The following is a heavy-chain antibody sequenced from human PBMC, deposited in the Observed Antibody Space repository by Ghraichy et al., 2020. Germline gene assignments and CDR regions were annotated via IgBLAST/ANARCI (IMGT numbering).Heavy chain of an antibody. CDR2: IYSGDNT. CDR1: GFTVSSNY. CDR3: ARDRGHGYCSSTSCYAGAFDI. J-gene: IGHJ3*02. D-gene: IGHD2-2*01. V-gene: IGHV3-53*04. Sequence: GESLRLSCAASGFTVSSNYMSWVRQAPGKGLEWVSVIYSGDNTYYADSVKGRFTISRHNSMNTLYLQMNSLRAEDTAVYYCARDRGHGYCSSTSCYAGAFDIWGQGTMVTVSS.